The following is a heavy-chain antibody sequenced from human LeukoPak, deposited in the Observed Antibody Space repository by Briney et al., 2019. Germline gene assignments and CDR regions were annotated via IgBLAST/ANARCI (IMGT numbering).Heavy chain of an antibody. J-gene: IGHJ6*02. CDR3: ARRSSSAGPYYYAMDV. CDR2: IYYTGST. CDR1: GDSISSSSYC. Sequence: SETLSLTCTASGDSISSSSYCWDWIRQPPGKGLEWIGSIYYTGSTYYSPSLKSRVTMSVDTSENQFSLELTSVTAADTAVYYCARRSSSAGPYYYAMDVWGQGTTVTVSS. V-gene: IGHV4-39*01. D-gene: IGHD2-15*01.